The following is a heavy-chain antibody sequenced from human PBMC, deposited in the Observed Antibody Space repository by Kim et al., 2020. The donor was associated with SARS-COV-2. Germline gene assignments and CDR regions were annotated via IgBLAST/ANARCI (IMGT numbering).Heavy chain of an antibody. CDR1: GFTVSSNY. CDR2: IYSGGST. V-gene: IGHV3-53*01. Sequence: GGSLRLSCAASGFTVSSNYMSWVRQAPGKGLEWVSVIYSGGSTYYADSVKGRFTISRDNSKNTLYLQMNSLRAEDTAVYYCARSVSSSSDYFDYWGQGTLVTVSS. J-gene: IGHJ4*02. D-gene: IGHD6-6*01. CDR3: ARSVSSSSDYFDY.